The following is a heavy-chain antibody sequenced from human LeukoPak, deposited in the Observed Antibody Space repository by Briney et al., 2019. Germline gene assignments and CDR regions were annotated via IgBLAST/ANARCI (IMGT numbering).Heavy chain of an antibody. CDR2: ISYDGSDK. CDR1: GFSFSSYA. D-gene: IGHD2-15*01. V-gene: IGHV3-30-3*01. CDR3: ARDPKRYCSGVSCYLDY. J-gene: IGHJ4*02. Sequence: GGSLRLSCAASGFSFSSYAMHWVRQAPGKGLEWMTVISYDGSDKYYADSVKGRFTISRDNSKNTVYLHMNRLRPEDTAVYLCARDPKRYCSGVSCYLDYWGQGTLVTVSS.